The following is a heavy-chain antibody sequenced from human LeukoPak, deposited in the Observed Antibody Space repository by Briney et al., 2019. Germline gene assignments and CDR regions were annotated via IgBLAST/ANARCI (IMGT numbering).Heavy chain of an antibody. D-gene: IGHD3-22*01. Sequence: GGSLRLSCAASGFTFSSYAMSWVRQAPGKGLEWVSTISGSGGSTYYADSVKGRFTISRDNSKNTLYVQMNSLRAEDTAVYYCARGYKVTTYDVDVFDIWGQGTMVTVSS. J-gene: IGHJ3*02. V-gene: IGHV3-23*01. CDR2: ISGSGGST. CDR3: ARGYKVTTYDVDVFDI. CDR1: GFTFSSYA.